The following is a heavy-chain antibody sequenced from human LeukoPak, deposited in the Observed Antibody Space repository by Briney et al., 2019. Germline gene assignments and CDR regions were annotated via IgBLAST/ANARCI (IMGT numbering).Heavy chain of an antibody. CDR1: GFTFSSCA. CDR2: ITGGGGTT. D-gene: IGHD1-26*01. V-gene: IGHV3-23*01. CDR3: ARMREYSGNSYPNFDY. Sequence: GASLRLSCAASGFTFSSCAMSWVRQAPGKGLEWVSTITGGGGTTYYADSVKGRFTISRDTSKNTLFLQMNSLRAEDTAVYYCARMREYSGNSYPNFDYWGQGPLVTVSS. J-gene: IGHJ4*02.